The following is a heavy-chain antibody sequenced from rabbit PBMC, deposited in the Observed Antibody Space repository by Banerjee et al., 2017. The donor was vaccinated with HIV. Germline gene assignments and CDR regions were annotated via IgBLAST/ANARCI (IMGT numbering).Heavy chain of an antibody. V-gene: IGHV1S45*01. Sequence: QEQLEESGGDLVKPEGSLTLTCTASGFSFNSDWMCWVRQAPGKGLEWIGCIGTGSGIGYYANWAKGRFTIYKPSSATVTMQMTSLTAADTASYFCARRGDYNTGWGEDLWGPGTLVTVS. J-gene: IGHJ4*01. CDR2: IGTGSGIG. D-gene: IGHD4-1*01. CDR3: ARRGDYNTGWGEDL. CDR1: GFSFNSDW.